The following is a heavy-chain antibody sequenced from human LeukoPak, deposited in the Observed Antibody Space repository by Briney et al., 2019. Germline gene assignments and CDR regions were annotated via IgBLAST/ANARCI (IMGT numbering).Heavy chain of an antibody. J-gene: IGHJ6*02. CDR3: TRGHMLYATGDGMDA. Sequence: SVKVSCKASGGTFSSYAISWVRQAPGQGLEWMGRIIPILGIANYAQKFQGRVTITADKSTSTAYMELSSLRSEDTAVYYCTRGHMLYATGDGMDAWGQGTTVTVSS. D-gene: IGHD2-8*01. CDR2: IIPILGIA. V-gene: IGHV1-69*04. CDR1: GGTFSSYA.